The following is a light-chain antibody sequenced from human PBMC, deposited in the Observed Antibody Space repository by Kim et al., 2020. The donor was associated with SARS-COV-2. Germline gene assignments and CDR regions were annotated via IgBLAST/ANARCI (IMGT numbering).Light chain of an antibody. V-gene: IGLV2-14*03. CDR3: SSYTSSSTVI. Sequence: GQSITISCTGTSSDVGRYNYVAWYQQHPGKVTKFMIYDVTKRPSGVSNRFSGSKSGNTASLTISGLQAEDEADYYCSSYTSSSTVIFGGGTQLTVL. J-gene: IGLJ2*01. CDR1: SSDVGRYNY. CDR2: DVT.